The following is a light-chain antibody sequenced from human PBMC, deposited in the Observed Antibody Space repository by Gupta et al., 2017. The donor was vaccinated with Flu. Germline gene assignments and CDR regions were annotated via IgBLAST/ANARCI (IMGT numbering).Light chain of an antibody. J-gene: IGKJ4*01. Sequence: SLGERATISCKSSQSLLHSSNNKNYLAWYRQKPGQPPKVLIYWASTRESGVPDRFSGSGSGTDFTLTISSLQAEDVAVYYCQQYYSTPHTFGGGTKVEIK. CDR1: QSLLHSSNNKNY. CDR2: WAS. V-gene: IGKV4-1*01. CDR3: QQYYSTPHT.